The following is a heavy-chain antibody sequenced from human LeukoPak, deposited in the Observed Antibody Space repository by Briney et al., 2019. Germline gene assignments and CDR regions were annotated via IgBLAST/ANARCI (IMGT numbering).Heavy chain of an antibody. D-gene: IGHD6-13*01. CDR1: GFTFSSYA. Sequence: PGGSLRLSCAASGFTFSSYAMHWVRQAPGRGLEWVAVISYDASNKYHADSVKGRSTISRYNSKNTLYLHMNRLRAEDTAVYYCARDPVAAGNPRDYYYMDVWGKGTTVTVSS. CDR3: ARDPVAAGNPRDYYYMDV. CDR2: ISYDASNK. V-gene: IGHV3-30*04. J-gene: IGHJ6*03.